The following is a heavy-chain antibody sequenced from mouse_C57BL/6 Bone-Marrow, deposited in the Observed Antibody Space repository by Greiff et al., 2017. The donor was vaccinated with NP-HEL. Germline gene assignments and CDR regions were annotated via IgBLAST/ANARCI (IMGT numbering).Heavy chain of an antibody. Sequence: EVQLQQSGAELVRPGASVKLSCTASGFNIKDYYMHWVKQRPEQGLEWIGWIDPENGDTEYASKFQGKATITADTSSNTAYLQLSSLTSEDAAVYYCTTVYDGALYFDYWGQGTTLTVSS. CDR1: GFNIKDYY. CDR3: TTVYDGALYFDY. D-gene: IGHD2-3*01. V-gene: IGHV14-4*01. J-gene: IGHJ2*01. CDR2: IDPENGDT.